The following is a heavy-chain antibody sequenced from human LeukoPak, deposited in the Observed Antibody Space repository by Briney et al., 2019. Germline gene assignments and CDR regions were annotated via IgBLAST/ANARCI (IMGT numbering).Heavy chain of an antibody. CDR3: ATACSNYGFDY. J-gene: IGHJ4*02. V-gene: IGHV3-11*04. D-gene: IGHD4-11*01. Sequence: GGSLRLSCAASGFTLSDYYMSWIRQAPGKGLEWVSYISSSGSTIYYADSVKGRFTISRDNAKNSLYLQMNSLRAEDTAVYYCATACSNYGFDYWGQGTLVTVSS. CDR2: ISSSGSTI. CDR1: GFTLSDYY.